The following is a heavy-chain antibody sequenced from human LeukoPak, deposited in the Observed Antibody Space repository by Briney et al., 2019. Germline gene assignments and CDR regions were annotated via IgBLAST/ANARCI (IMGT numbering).Heavy chain of an antibody. Sequence: PSETLSLTCTVSSGSVNSGSYFWNWIRQPPGKGLEWIGYIYYSGSTNYNPSLKSRVTISVDTAKNQFSLQLNSVTPEDTAVYYCARADSSGWYLYYFDYWGQGTLVTVSS. D-gene: IGHD6-19*01. CDR3: ARADSSGWYLYYFDY. J-gene: IGHJ4*02. CDR2: IYYSGST. CDR1: SGSVNSGSYF. V-gene: IGHV4-61*01.